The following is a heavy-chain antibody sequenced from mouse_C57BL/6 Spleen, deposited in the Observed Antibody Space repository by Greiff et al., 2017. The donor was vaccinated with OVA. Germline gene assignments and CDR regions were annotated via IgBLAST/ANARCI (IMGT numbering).Heavy chain of an antibody. V-gene: IGHV2-6-1*01. CDR2: IWSDGST. Sequence: VQLQESGPGLVAPSQSLSITCTVSGFSLTSYGVHWVRQPPGKGLEWLVVIWSDGSTTYTSALKSRLSISKDNSKSQVFLKMNRLQTDDTAMYYGARHQVRGGAMDDWGQGTSVTVSS. CDR3: ARHQVRGGAMDD. J-gene: IGHJ4*01. D-gene: IGHD3-2*02. CDR1: GFSLTSYG.